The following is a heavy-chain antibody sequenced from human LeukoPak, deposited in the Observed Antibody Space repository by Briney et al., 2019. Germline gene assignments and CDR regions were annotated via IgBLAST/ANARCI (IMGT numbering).Heavy chain of an antibody. CDR1: GGSISSYY. Sequence: PSETLSLTCTVPGGSISSYYWSWIRQPAGKGLELIGRIYSSGSTNYSPSLKSRVTMSVDMSKNHFSLKLSSVTAADTAVYYWARDDDSSGYTIGNWFDLWGQGTLVTVSS. CDR2: IYSSGST. D-gene: IGHD3-22*01. V-gene: IGHV4-4*07. CDR3: ARDDDSSGYTIGNWFDL. J-gene: IGHJ5*02.